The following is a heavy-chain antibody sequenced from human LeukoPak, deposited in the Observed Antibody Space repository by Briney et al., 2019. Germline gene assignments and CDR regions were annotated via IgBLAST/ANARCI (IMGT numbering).Heavy chain of an antibody. J-gene: IGHJ4*02. CDR2: ITSSGDTT. CDR3: AKENPVGGTNYFDY. D-gene: IGHD1-26*01. CDR1: GFTFSSYA. Sequence: GGSLRLSCAASGFTFSSYAMSWVRQAPGKGLEWVSAITSSGDTTYYADSVRGRFTISRDNSKNTLYLQMNTLRAEDRAVYYCAKENPVGGTNYFDYWGQGTLVTVSS. V-gene: IGHV3-23*01.